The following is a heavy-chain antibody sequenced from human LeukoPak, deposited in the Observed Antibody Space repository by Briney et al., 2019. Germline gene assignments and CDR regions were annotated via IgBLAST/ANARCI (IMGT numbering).Heavy chain of an antibody. D-gene: IGHD3/OR15-3a*01. V-gene: IGHV4-59*01. Sequence: PSETLSLTCTVSGGSISSYYWNWIRQPPGKGLEWIGYIYDSGSTNYNPSLKSRVTISVDTSKNQFSLRLSSVTAADTAVYYCARDPGVYDFWSGYRWFDPWGQGTLVTVSS. CDR3: ARDPGVYDFWSGYRWFDP. CDR2: IYDSGST. J-gene: IGHJ5*02. CDR1: GGSISSYY.